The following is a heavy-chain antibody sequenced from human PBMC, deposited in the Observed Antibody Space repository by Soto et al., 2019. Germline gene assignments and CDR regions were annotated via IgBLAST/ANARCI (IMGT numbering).Heavy chain of an antibody. V-gene: IGHV4-31*03. CDR3: ARDRSGYCSSTSCLTWFDP. D-gene: IGHD2-2*01. Sequence: QVQLQESGPGLVKPSQTLSLTCTVSGGSISSGGYYWSWIRQHPGKGLEWIGYIFYSGTTYYNPSLKSRFTISVDTSKNQFSLKLSSVTAADTAVYYCARDRSGYCSSTSCLTWFDPWGQGTLVTVSS. CDR2: IFYSGTT. CDR1: GGSISSGGYY. J-gene: IGHJ5*02.